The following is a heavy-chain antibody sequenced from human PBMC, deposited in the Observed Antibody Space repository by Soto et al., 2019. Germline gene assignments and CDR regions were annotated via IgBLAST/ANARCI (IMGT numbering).Heavy chain of an antibody. CDR2: ISGSGNNA. J-gene: IGHJ3*01. CDR1: RFSFKSYA. D-gene: IGHD3-10*02. CDR3: TKEITVPRV. Sequence: PGGSLRLSCVGFRFSFKSYAMTWVRQAPGKGLEWVSAISGSGNNAYYADSVKGRFSISRDNSQSTLYLQMNSLRAEDTAVYYCTKEITVPRVWGQGTMVTVSS. V-gene: IGHV3-23*01.